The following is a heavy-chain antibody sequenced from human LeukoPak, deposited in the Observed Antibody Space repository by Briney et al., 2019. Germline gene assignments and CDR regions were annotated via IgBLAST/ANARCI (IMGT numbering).Heavy chain of an antibody. J-gene: IGHJ3*02. V-gene: IGHV5-51*01. CDR1: GYSFTSYW. CDR2: IYPGDSDT. D-gene: IGHD3-10*01. CDR3: ARRGITMVRGVIANDAFDI. Sequence: GESLKISCKGSGYSFTSYWIGWVRQMPGKGLEWMGIIYPGDSDTRYSPSFQGQVTISADKSISTAYLQWSSLKASDTAMYYCARRGITMVRGVIANDAFDIRGQGTMVTVSS.